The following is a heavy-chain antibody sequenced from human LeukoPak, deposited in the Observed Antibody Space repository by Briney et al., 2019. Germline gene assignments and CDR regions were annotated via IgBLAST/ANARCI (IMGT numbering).Heavy chain of an antibody. CDR2: IRYDGSNK. D-gene: IGHD3-10*01. Sequence: GGSLRLSCAASGFTLSSYGMHWVRQAPGKGLEWVAFIRYDGSNKYYADSVKGRFTISRDNSKNTLYLQMNSLRAGDTAVYYCEGLYYYGSGSFDYWGQGTLVTVSS. V-gene: IGHV3-30*02. J-gene: IGHJ4*02. CDR3: EGLYYYGSGSFDY. CDR1: GFTLSSYG.